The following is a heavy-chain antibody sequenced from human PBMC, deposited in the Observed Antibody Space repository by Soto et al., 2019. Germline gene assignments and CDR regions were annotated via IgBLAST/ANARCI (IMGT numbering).Heavy chain of an antibody. CDR2: ISSNGGST. CDR3: ARDGSGSEHYYGSGSYFGGYYYYYMDV. Sequence: GGSLILSCAASGFTFSSYAMHWVRQAPGKGLEYVSAISSNGGSTYYANSVKGRFTISRDNSKNTLYLQMGSLRAEDMAVYYCARDGSGSEHYYGSGSYFGGYYYYYMDVWGKGTTVTVSS. J-gene: IGHJ6*03. V-gene: IGHV3-64*01. D-gene: IGHD3-10*01. CDR1: GFTFSSYA.